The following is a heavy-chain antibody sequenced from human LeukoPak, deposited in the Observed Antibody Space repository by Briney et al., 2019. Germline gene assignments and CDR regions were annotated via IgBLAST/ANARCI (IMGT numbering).Heavy chain of an antibody. V-gene: IGHV4-61*01. CDR2: IHYSGST. Sequence: SETLSLTCTVSGGSVSSGSYYWSWIRQPPGKGLEWIGYIHYSGSTNYNPSLKSRVTISVDTSKNQFSLRLSSVTAADTAVYYCARALRYGSGSYSSWFDPWGQGTLVTVSS. CDR1: GGSVSSGSYY. CDR3: ARALRYGSGSYSSWFDP. J-gene: IGHJ5*02. D-gene: IGHD3-10*01.